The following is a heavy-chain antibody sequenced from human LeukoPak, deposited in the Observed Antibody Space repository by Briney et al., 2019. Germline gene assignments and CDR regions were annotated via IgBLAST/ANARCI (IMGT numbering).Heavy chain of an antibody. CDR1: GFAFSRHW. CDR2: IRDDGSVK. J-gene: IGHJ4*02. V-gene: IGHV3-7*03. Sequence: GGSLRLSCAASGFAFSRHWMSRVRQAPGKGLEWVANIRDDGSVKYYVGSVKGRFTISRDNANNSLYLQMNSLGAEDTAVYYCARDREVVVYWGQGTLVTVSS. D-gene: IGHD2-8*02. CDR3: ARDREVVVY.